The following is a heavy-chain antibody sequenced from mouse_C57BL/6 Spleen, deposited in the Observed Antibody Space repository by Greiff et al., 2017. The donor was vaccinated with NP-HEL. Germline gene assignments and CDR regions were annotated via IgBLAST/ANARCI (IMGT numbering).Heavy chain of an antibody. D-gene: IGHD1-1*01. V-gene: IGHV5-4*01. CDR2: ISDGGSYT. J-gene: IGHJ2*01. CDR3: ARDRPYYGSSRYFGY. CDR1: GFTFSSYA. Sequence: EVKLVESGGGLVKPGGSLKLSCAASGFTFSSYAMSWVRQTPEKRLEWVATISDGGSYTYYPDNVKGRFTISRDNAKNNLYLQMSQLKSEDTAMYYCARDRPYYGSSRYFGYWGQGTTLTVSS.